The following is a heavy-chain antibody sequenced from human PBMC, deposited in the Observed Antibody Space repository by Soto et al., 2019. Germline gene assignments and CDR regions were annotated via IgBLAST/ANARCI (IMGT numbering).Heavy chain of an antibody. D-gene: IGHD3-3*01. CDR3: ARADLYYEFGSADDAFAI. Sequence: GGSLRLSCVASGFSFSIYGMHWVRRAPGKGLEWVAVISYDGRIERYADSVKGRLAISRDNSKNTLYLQMNSLRDEDTAVYYCARADLYYEFGSADDAFAIWGQGTMVTVSS. J-gene: IGHJ3*02. CDR2: ISYDGRIE. V-gene: IGHV3-30*03. CDR1: GFSFSIYG.